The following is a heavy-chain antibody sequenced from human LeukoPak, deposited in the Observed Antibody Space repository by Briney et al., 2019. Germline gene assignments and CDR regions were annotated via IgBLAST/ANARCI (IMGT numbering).Heavy chain of an antibody. CDR3: AREGGIAAADEGWFDP. CDR1: GYTFTSYY. Sequence: ASVKVSCKASGYTFTSYYMHWVRQAPGQGLEWMGIINPSAGSTRYAQKFQGRVTMTRDTSTSTVYMELSSLRSEDTAVYYCAREGGIAAADEGWFDPWGQGTLVPVSS. CDR2: INPSAGST. D-gene: IGHD6-13*01. V-gene: IGHV1-46*01. J-gene: IGHJ5*02.